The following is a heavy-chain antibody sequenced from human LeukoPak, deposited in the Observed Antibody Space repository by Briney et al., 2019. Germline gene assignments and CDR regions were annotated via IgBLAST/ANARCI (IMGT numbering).Heavy chain of an antibody. J-gene: IGHJ4*02. V-gene: IGHV1-69*13. CDR3: ARDRYYYDSSGPWGYFDY. Sequence: SVTVSCKACGGTFSGYAISWVRQAPGQGLEWMGGIIPIFGTANYAQKFQGRVTITADESTSTAYMELSSLRSEDTAVYYCARDRYYYDSSGPWGYFDYWGQGTLVTVSS. D-gene: IGHD3-22*01. CDR1: GGTFSGYA. CDR2: IIPIFGTA.